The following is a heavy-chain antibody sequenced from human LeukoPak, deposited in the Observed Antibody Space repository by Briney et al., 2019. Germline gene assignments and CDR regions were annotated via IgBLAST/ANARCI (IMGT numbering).Heavy chain of an antibody. Sequence: SETLSLTCAVYGGSFSGYYWSWIRQPPGKGLEWIGEINHSGSTNYNPSLKSRVTISVDTSKNQFSLKLSSVTAADTAVYYCARAVAGTSGRYYYYYYMDVWGKGTTVTVSS. CDR3: ARAVAGTSGRYYYYYYMDV. D-gene: IGHD6-19*01. CDR2: INHSGST. V-gene: IGHV4-34*01. CDR1: GGSFSGYY. J-gene: IGHJ6*03.